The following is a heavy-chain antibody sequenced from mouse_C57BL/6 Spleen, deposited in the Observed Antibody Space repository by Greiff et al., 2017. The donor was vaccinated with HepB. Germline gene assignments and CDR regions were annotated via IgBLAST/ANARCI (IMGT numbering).Heavy chain of an antibody. CDR1: GFSLTSYG. CDR3: ARNSEDSSGYRENFDY. D-gene: IGHD3-2*02. CDR2: IWSGGST. J-gene: IGHJ2*01. V-gene: IGHV2-2*01. Sequence: VHLVESGPGLVQPSQSLSITCTVSGFSLTSYGVHWVRQSPGKGLEWLGVIWSGGSTDYNAAFISRLSISKDNSKSQVFFKMNSLQADDTAIYYCARNSEDSSGYRENFDYWGQGTTLTVSS.